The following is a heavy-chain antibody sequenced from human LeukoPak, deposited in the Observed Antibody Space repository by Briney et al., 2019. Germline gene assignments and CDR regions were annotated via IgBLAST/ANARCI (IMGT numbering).Heavy chain of an antibody. D-gene: IGHD6-13*01. CDR2: IYTSGST. V-gene: IGHV4-61*02. CDR1: GGSISSGSYY. J-gene: IGHJ4*02. CDR3: ASYKAAAGTLFDY. Sequence: SETLSLTCTVSGGSISSGSYYWSWIRQPAGKGLEWIGRIYTSGSTNYNPSLKSRVTISVDTSKNQFSLKLSSVTAADTAVYYCASYKAAAGTLFDYWGQGTLVTVSS.